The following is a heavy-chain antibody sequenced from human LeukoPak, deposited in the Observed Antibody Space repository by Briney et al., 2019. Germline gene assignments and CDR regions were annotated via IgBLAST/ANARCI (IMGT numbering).Heavy chain of an antibody. J-gene: IGHJ4*02. CDR1: GFTFSSYS. CDR2: ISSSSSTI. Sequence: GGSLRLSCAASGFTFSSYSMNWVRQAPGKGLEWVSYISSSSSTIYYADSVKGRFTISRDNAKNSLYLQMNSLRAEDTAVYYCARRGGSYSMDYWGQGTLVTVSS. V-gene: IGHV3-48*01. D-gene: IGHD1-26*01. CDR3: ARRGGSYSMDY.